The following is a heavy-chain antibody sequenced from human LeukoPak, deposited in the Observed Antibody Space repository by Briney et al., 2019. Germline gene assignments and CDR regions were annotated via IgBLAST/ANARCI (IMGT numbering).Heavy chain of an antibody. V-gene: IGHV3-30*02. Sequence: GGSLRLSCAASGFTFSSYGMHWVRQAPGKGPEWVAFIRYDGSNKYYADSVKGRFTISRDNSKNTLYLQMNSLRAEDTAVYYCANTGYSYGSDAFDIWGQGTMVTVSS. CDR3: ANTGYSYGSDAFDI. D-gene: IGHD5-18*01. J-gene: IGHJ3*02. CDR2: IRYDGSNK. CDR1: GFTFSSYG.